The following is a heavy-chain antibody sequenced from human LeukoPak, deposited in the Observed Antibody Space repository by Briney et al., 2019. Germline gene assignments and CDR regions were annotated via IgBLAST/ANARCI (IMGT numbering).Heavy chain of an antibody. CDR1: GFTFSSHA. J-gene: IGHJ4*02. D-gene: IGHD3-9*01. V-gene: IGHV3-23*01. Sequence: PGGSLRLSCAASGFTFSSHAMNWVRQAPGKGLEWVSVISNSGDTTHYADSVKGRFAVSRDNSKNTLYLQMNSLRAEDTAVYYCAKSAVRTSISRYFDYWGQGTLVTVSS. CDR3: AKSAVRTSISRYFDY. CDR2: ISNSGDTT.